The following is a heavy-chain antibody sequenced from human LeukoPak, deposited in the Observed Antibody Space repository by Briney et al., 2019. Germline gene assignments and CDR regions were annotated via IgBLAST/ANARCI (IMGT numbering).Heavy chain of an antibody. CDR1: GFTFSSYG. CDR2: ISGSGGST. CDR3: AKANYDILTGTRGFFDY. J-gene: IGHJ4*02. V-gene: IGHV3-23*01. Sequence: GGSLRLSCAASGFTFSSYGMSWVREAPGEGLEWVSAISGSGGSTYYADSVKGRFTISRDNSKNTLYLQMNSVRAEDKAVYYCAKANYDILTGTRGFFDYWGQGTLVTVSS. D-gene: IGHD3-9*01.